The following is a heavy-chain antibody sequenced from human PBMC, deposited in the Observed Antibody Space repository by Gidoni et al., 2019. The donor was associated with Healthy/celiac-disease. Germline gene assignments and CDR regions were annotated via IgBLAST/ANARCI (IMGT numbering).Heavy chain of an antibody. Sequence: EVQLLESGGGLVQPGGSLRLSCAASGFTFSSYAMSWVRQAPGKGLDWVSAISGSGGSTYYADSVKGRFTISRDNSKNTLYLQMNSLRAEDTAVYYCAKDEGGDFWSGYSNWFDPWGQGTLVTVSS. CDR2: ISGSGGST. CDR3: AKDEGGDFWSGYSNWFDP. J-gene: IGHJ5*02. CDR1: GFTFSSYA. D-gene: IGHD3-3*01. V-gene: IGHV3-23*01.